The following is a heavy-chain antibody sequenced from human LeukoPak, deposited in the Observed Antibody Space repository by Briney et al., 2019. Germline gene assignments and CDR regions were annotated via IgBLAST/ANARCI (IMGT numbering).Heavy chain of an antibody. CDR2: INHSGST. CDR3: ARGRAGLRIAARPFDY. V-gene: IGHV4-34*01. D-gene: IGHD6-6*01. J-gene: IGHJ4*02. Sequence: SETLSLTCAVYGGSFSGYYWSWIRQPPGKGLEWIGEINHSGSTNYNPSLKSRVTISVDTSKNQFSLKLSSVTAAGTAVYYCARGRAGLRIAARPFDYWGQGTLVTVSS. CDR1: GGSFSGYY.